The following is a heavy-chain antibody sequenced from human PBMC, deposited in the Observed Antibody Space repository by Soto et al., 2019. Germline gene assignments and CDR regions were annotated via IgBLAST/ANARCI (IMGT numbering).Heavy chain of an antibody. CDR2: IYYSGST. Sequence: TSETLSLTCTVSGGSISSGGYYWSWIRQHPGKGLEWIGYIYYSGSTYYNPSLKSRVTISVDTSKNQFSLKLSSVTAADTAVYYCARDLYGGTHFDYWGQGTLVTVSS. CDR3: ARDLYGGTHFDY. CDR1: GGSISSGGYY. V-gene: IGHV4-31*03. D-gene: IGHD2-15*01. J-gene: IGHJ4*02.